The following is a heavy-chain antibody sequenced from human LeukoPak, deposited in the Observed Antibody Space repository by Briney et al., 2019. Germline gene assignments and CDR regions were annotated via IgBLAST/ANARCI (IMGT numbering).Heavy chain of an antibody. D-gene: IGHD3-9*01. CDR2: INPNSGGT. CDR3: ARAPEGYDTLTGYFGY. Sequence: ASVKVSCKASGYTFTGYYMHWVRQAPGQGLEWMGWINPNSGGTNYAQKFQGRVTMTRDTSISTAYMELSRLRSDDTAVYYCARAPEGYDTLTGYFGYWGQGTLVTVSS. CDR1: GYTFTGYY. J-gene: IGHJ4*02. V-gene: IGHV1-2*02.